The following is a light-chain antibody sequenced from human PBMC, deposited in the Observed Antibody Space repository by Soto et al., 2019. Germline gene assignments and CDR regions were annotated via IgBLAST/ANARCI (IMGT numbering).Light chain of an antibody. Sequence: DIQMSQAPSIVSASLRDRLTITCRASQSISSRLAWYQQKPGKAPKILIYKASSLESGVPSRFSGSGSGTEFTLTISSLQPDDFATYYCQQYNGYRWTFGQGTKVDI. CDR1: QSISSR. J-gene: IGKJ1*01. CDR2: KAS. CDR3: QQYNGYRWT. V-gene: IGKV1-5*03.